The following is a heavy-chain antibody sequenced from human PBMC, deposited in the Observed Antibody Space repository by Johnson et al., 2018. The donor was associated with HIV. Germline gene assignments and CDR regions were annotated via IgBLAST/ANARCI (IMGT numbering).Heavy chain of an antibody. CDR1: GFTVRSNY. V-gene: IGHV3-66*01. Sequence: VQLVESGGGLVQPGGSLRLSCVASGFTVRSNYMSWVRQAPGKGLEWVSVIYSGGSTYYADSVKGRFTISRDNTKNSLFLQMDTLRAGDTAVYYCARDKYYLTAITGSAFDIWGQGTMVTVSS. CDR2: IYSGGST. D-gene: IGHD2/OR15-2a*01. J-gene: IGHJ3*02. CDR3: ARDKYYLTAITGSAFDI.